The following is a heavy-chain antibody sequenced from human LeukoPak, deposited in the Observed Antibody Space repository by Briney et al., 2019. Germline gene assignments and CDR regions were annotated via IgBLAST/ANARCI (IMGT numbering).Heavy chain of an antibody. CDR3: GGVNDFYMDV. Sequence: PSETLSLTCSVSGGSISSYYWNWIRQPPGKGLEWIGYIYYSGSTNYNPSLKNRRTISVDTSKNKFSLKLISGPAADTAMDYCGGVNDFYMDVWGKRATVTVS. J-gene: IGHJ6*03. CDR2: IYYSGST. CDR1: GGSISSYY. V-gene: IGHV4-59*01.